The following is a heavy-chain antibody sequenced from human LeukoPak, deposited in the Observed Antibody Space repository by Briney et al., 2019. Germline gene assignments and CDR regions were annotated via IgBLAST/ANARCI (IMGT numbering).Heavy chain of an antibody. J-gene: IGHJ4*02. V-gene: IGHV3-48*02. CDR1: GFTFSSYS. Sequence: QPGGSLRLSCAASGFTFSSYSINWVRQAPGKGLEWLSYISGTSGTIYYADSVKGRFIISRDNAKNSLYLQMNSLRDEDTAVYYCARDQAFDWSFDYWGQGTLVTVPS. CDR3: ARDQAFDWSFDY. D-gene: IGHD3-9*01. CDR2: ISGTSGTI.